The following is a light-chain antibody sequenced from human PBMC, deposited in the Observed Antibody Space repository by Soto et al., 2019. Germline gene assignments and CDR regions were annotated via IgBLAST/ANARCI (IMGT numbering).Light chain of an antibody. CDR3: SSYTSLSTVV. Sequence: HSVLTQPASVSGSPGQSITISCTGTSSDVGAYNFVSWYQLHPGEAPKLIIYEVTNRPSGVSERFSGSKSGNTASLTISGLQSEDETDYYCSSYTSLSTVVFGTGTKVTVL. J-gene: IGLJ1*01. V-gene: IGLV2-14*01. CDR1: SSDVGAYNF. CDR2: EVT.